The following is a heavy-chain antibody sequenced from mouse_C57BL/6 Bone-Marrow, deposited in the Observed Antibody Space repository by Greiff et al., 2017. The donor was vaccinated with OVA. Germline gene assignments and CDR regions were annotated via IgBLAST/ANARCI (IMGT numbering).Heavy chain of an antibody. CDR2: IDPENGDT. J-gene: IGHJ3*01. CDR1: GFNIKDDY. Sequence: EVKLMESGAELVRPGASVKLSCTASGFNIKDDYMHWVKQRPEQGLEWIGWIDPENGDTEYASKFQGKATITADTSSNTAYLQLSSLTSEDTAVYYCTTCYEAYWGQGTLVTVSA. CDR3: TTCYEAY. D-gene: IGHD2-12*01. V-gene: IGHV14-4*01.